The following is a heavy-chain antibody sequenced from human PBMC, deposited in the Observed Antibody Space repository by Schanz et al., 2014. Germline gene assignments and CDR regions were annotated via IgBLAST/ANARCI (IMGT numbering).Heavy chain of an antibody. D-gene: IGHD3-22*01. J-gene: IGHJ5*02. CDR3: ARPSSVVGITGWFDT. V-gene: IGHV4-39*01. Sequence: QLQLRESGPGLVKPSETLSLICSVSGTSITSSTYYWGWIRQPPGKGPEWIGSISYSGNTYYTPPLKSRVTFPLATSKTQSPLTLTSVTAADTAVYYCARPSSVVGITGWFDTWGQGTLVTVSS. CDR1: GTSITSSTYY. CDR2: ISYSGNT.